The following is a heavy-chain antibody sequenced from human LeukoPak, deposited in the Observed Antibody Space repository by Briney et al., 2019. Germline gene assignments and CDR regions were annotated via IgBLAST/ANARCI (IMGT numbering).Heavy chain of an antibody. J-gene: IGHJ4*02. CDR1: GYTFTGYY. D-gene: IGHD2/OR15-2a*01. V-gene: IGHV1-2*02. CDR2: INPNSGGT. Sequence: GASVKVSCKASGYTFTGYYMHWVRQAPGQGLEWMGWINPNSGGTNYAQNFQDRVAMTEDRSTDTSYLELSSLTFDDTAVYYCTFHRLSFLNYFESWGQGTLATVSS. CDR3: TFHRLSFLNYFES.